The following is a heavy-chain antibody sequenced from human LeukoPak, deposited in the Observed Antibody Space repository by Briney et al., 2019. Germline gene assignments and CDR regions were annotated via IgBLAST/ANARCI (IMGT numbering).Heavy chain of an antibody. CDR2: INHSGST. D-gene: IGHD3-10*01. CDR3: ARGRYYYGSGSYYIDY. V-gene: IGHV4-34*01. CDR1: GGSFSGYY. Sequence: SETLSLTCAVYGGSFSGYYWSWIRQPPGKGLERIGEINHSGSTNYNPSLKSRVTISVDTSKNQFSLKLSSVTAADTAVYYCARGRYYYGSGSYYIDYWGQGTLVTVSS. J-gene: IGHJ4*02.